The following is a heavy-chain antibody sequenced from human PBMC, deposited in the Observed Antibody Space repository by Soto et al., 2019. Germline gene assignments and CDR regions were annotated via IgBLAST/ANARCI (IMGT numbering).Heavy chain of an antibody. Sequence: SETLSLTCTVSGGSISSSSYYWGWIRQPPGKGLEWIRSIYYSGSTYYNPSLKSRVTISVDTSKNQFSLKLSSVTAADTAVYYCARRRRAAGPYYFDYWGQGTLVTVSS. CDR2: IYYSGST. V-gene: IGHV4-39*01. CDR1: GGSISSSSYY. CDR3: ARRRRAAGPYYFDY. J-gene: IGHJ4*02. D-gene: IGHD6-13*01.